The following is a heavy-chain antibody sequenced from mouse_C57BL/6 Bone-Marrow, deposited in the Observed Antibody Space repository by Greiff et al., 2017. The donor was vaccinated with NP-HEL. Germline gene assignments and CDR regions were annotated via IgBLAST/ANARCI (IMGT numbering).Heavy chain of an antibody. CDR1: GYTFTDYY. D-gene: IGHD1-1*01. CDR2: INPNNGGT. V-gene: IGHV1-26*01. J-gene: IGHJ3*01. CDR3: ARRGLVCYGSSWFAY. Sequence: VQLQQSGPELVKPGASVKISCKASGYTFTDYYMNWVKQSHGQSLEWIGDINPNNGGTSYNQKFKGKATLTVDKSSSTAYMELRSLTSADSSVYYCARRGLVCYGSSWFAYWGQGTLVTVSA.